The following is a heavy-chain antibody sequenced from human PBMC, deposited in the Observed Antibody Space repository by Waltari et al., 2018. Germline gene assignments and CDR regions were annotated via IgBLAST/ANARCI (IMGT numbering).Heavy chain of an antibody. CDR2: IYNSGSTNSGST. Sequence: QVQLQESGPGLVKPSETLSLTCTVSGGSISGYYWSWIRQPPGKGLEWIAYIYNSGSTNSGSTNYNPSLKSRVTISVDTSRNQFSLKLSSVTSADTAVYYCARTPPNSNYVDYWGQGTLVTVSS. CDR1: GGSISGYY. D-gene: IGHD4-4*01. V-gene: IGHV4-59*01. J-gene: IGHJ4*02. CDR3: ARTPPNSNYVDY.